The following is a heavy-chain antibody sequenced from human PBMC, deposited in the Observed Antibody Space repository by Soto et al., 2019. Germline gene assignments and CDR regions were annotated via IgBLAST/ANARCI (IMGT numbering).Heavy chain of an antibody. D-gene: IGHD3-22*01. CDR2: ISGSGGST. CDR3: AKARADYYDSSGYHVDY. CDR1: GFTFSSYA. Sequence: EVQLLESGGGLVQPGGSLRLSCAASGFTFSSYAMSWVRQAPGKGQEWVSAISGSGGSTYYADSVKGRFTISRDNSKNTLDVQMTSRRAEDTDGHHCAKARADYYDSSGYHVDYWGQGTLVTVSS. V-gene: IGHV3-23*01. J-gene: IGHJ4*02.